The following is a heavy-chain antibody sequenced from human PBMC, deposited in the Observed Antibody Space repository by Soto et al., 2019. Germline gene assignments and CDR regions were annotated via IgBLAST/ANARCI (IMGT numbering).Heavy chain of an antibody. Sequence: QVQLQESGPGLMNPSGTLSLTCAVSGGSISSTNWWSWVRQPPGKGLEWIGEIFHSGSTNYNPSLKSRVPXXVDKSKNQFSLKLNSVTAADTAVYYCASASSGDHPWGPGTLVTVSS. CDR1: GGSISSTNW. CDR2: IFHSGST. V-gene: IGHV4-4*02. J-gene: IGHJ5*02. CDR3: ASASSGDHP. D-gene: IGHD2-15*01.